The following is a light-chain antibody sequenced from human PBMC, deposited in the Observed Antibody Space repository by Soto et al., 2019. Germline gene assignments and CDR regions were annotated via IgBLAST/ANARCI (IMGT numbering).Light chain of an antibody. CDR2: GAS. V-gene: IGKV3-15*01. J-gene: IGKJ4*01. CDR1: QSVSSN. Sequence: EIVMTQSPATLSVSPGEKATLSCRDSQSVSSNLAWFQQKPGQAPRLLIYGASTRATGIPAWFSGSGSGTEFTLTISSLQSEDFAVYYCQQYNNWPLTFGGGTKVDIK. CDR3: QQYNNWPLT.